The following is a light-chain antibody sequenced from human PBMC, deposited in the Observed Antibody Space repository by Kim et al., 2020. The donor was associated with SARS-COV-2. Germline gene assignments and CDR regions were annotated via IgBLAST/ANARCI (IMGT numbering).Light chain of an antibody. CDR2: FND. Sequence: QRVSSSCSGNSSNIGKNAVNWYQQFPGKAPKLLIYFNDLLPSGVSDRFSGSKSGTSASLAISGLQSEDEADYYCEAWDDSLNAWVFGGGTKLTVL. CDR1: SSNIGKNA. CDR3: EAWDDSLNAWV. V-gene: IGLV1-36*01. J-gene: IGLJ3*02.